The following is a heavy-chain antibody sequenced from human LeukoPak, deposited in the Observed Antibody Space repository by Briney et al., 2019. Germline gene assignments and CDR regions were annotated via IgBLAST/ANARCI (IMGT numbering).Heavy chain of an antibody. J-gene: IGHJ4*02. D-gene: IGHD4-17*01. CDR1: GYSFTSYW. Sequence: GESLKISCNGSGYSFTSYWIGWVRQMPGKGLEWMGIIYPGDSDTRYSPSFQGQVTISADKSIRTAYLQWSSLKASDTALYYCAGHHDYGDYGCFDYWGQGTLVTVSS. CDR2: IYPGDSDT. CDR3: AGHHDYGDYGCFDY. V-gene: IGHV5-51*01.